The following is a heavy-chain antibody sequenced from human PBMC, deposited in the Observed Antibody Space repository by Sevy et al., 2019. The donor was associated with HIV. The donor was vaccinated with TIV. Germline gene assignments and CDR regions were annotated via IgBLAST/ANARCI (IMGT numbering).Heavy chain of an antibody. CDR2: IKSKTDGGKT. D-gene: IGHD3-10*01. J-gene: IGHJ4*02. CDR1: GFTFSNAW. CDR3: TTAGTDGSGSYYQLDY. Sequence: GGSLRLSCAASGFTFSNAWMSWVRQAPGKGLEWVGRIKSKTDGGKTDYAAPVKGRFTISRDDSKNTLYLQMNSLKTEDTAVYYCTTAGTDGSGSYYQLDYWGQGTLVTVSS. V-gene: IGHV3-15*01.